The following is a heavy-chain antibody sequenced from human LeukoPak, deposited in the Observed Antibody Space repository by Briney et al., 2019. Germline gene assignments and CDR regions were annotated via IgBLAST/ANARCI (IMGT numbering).Heavy chain of an antibody. Sequence: SETLSLTCTVSGYSISSGYYWGWIRQPPGKGLEWIGSIYHSGSTYYNPSLKSRVTISVDTSKNQFSLKLSSVTAADTAVYYCAREVLREVDYGDGGHFDYWGQGTLVTVSS. D-gene: IGHD4-17*01. J-gene: IGHJ4*02. CDR1: GYSISSGYY. V-gene: IGHV4-38-2*02. CDR3: AREVLREVDYGDGGHFDY. CDR2: IYHSGST.